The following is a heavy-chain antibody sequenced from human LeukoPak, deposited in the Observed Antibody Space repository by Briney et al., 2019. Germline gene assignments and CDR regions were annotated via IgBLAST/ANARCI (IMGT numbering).Heavy chain of an antibody. CDR1: GLTFSSYA. J-gene: IGHJ4*02. D-gene: IGHD2-2*01. V-gene: IGHV3-23*01. CDR3: AKDPGVVPAHYFDY. Sequence: GGSLRLSCAASGLTFSSYAMNWVRQAPGKGLEWVSATGSTGVSTFYADSVKGRFTVSRDNSKNTLSLQMNSLRAEDTAVYYCAKDPGVVPAHYFDYWGQGILVTVSS. CDR2: TGSTGVST.